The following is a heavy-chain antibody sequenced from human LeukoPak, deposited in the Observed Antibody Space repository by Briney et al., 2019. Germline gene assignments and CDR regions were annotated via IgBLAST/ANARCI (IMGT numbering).Heavy chain of an antibody. Sequence: PGGSLRLSCAASGFTVSSNYMSWVRQAPGKGLEWVSVIYSGGSTYYADSVKGRFTISRDNSKNTLYLQMNSLRAEDTAVYYCARGRYDSSGYYSIFDYWGQGTLVTVSS. CDR1: GFTVSSNY. D-gene: IGHD3-22*01. J-gene: IGHJ4*02. CDR2: IYSGGST. CDR3: ARGRYDSSGYYSIFDY. V-gene: IGHV3-53*01.